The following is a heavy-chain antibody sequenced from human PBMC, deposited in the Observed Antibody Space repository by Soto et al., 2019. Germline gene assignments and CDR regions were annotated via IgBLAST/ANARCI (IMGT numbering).Heavy chain of an antibody. CDR1: GFTFSSYA. V-gene: IGHV3-30-3*01. J-gene: IGHJ4*02. Sequence: GGSLRLSCAASGFTFSSYAMHWVRQAPGKGLEWVAVISYDGSNKYYADSVKGRFTISRDNSKNTLYLQMNSLRAEDTAVYYYANIGGYYYDPNVDWGQGTLVTVSS. CDR3: ANIGGYYYDPNVD. CDR2: ISYDGSNK. D-gene: IGHD3-22*01.